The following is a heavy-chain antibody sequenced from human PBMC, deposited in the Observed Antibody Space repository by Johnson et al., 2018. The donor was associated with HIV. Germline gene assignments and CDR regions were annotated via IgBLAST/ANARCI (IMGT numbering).Heavy chain of an antibody. CDR1: AFTVSDNY. CDR2: IYTGGST. CDR3: ASSYSDSDAFDI. D-gene: IGHD2-15*01. V-gene: IGHV3-66*01. Sequence: VQLVESGGGLVQLGGSLRLSCAASAFTVSDNYLSWVRQAPGKGLEWVSVIYTGGSTYYADSVTGRFTISRDNSKNTLYLQMNSLRVEDTAVYYCASSYSDSDAFDIWGQGTMVTVSS. J-gene: IGHJ3*02.